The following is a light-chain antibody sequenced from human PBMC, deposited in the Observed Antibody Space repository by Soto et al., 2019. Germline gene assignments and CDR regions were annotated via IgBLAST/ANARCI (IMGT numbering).Light chain of an antibody. CDR3: QQYSSFPYT. J-gene: IGKJ2*01. CDR1: QDVSIY. V-gene: IGKV1-8*01. Sequence: AIRMTQSPSSPSPSTGDKVTITCRADQDVSIYVAWYQQKPGRAPKLPIFGASTLQSGVPSRFSGSGSGTEFTLTISHLQSEDFATYYCQQYSSFPYTFGQGT. CDR2: GAS.